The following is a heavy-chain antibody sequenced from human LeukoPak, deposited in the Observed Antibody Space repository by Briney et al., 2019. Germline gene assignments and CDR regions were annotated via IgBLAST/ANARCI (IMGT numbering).Heavy chain of an antibody. V-gene: IGHV4-34*01. CDR2: INHSGST. CDR1: GGSFSGYY. D-gene: IGHD6-19*01. Sequence: SETLSLTCAVYGGSFSGYYWSWIRQPPGKGLEWIGEINHSGSTNYNPSLKSRVTISVDTSKNQFSLKLSSVTAADTAVYYCARGRIAVAVTNYYYGMDVWGQGTTVTVSS. J-gene: IGHJ6*02. CDR3: ARGRIAVAVTNYYYGMDV.